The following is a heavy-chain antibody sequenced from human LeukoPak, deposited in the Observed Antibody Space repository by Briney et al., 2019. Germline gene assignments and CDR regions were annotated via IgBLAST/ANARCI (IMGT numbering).Heavy chain of an antibody. V-gene: IGHV1-18*01. CDR3: ARDQTAVAGKAVDF. CDR2: ISANSGNT. J-gene: IGHJ4*02. Sequence: ASVKVSRKASGYTFTNYGITWVRQAPGQGLEWMGWISANSGNTIYAQKFQGRVTMTTDTSTTTAHMEVRSLRSDDTAVYYCARDQTAVAGKAVDFRGQGTLVTVSS. CDR1: GYTFTNYG. D-gene: IGHD6-19*01.